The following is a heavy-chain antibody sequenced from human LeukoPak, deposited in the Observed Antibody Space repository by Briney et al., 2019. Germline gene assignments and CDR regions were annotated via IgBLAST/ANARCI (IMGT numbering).Heavy chain of an antibody. V-gene: IGHV3-23*01. D-gene: IGHD3-10*01. CDR2: ISGSGGST. CDR3: AKEAGDYYYYGMDV. CDR1: GFTFSSYA. J-gene: IGHJ6*02. Sequence: LPGGSLRLSCAASGFTFSSYAMRWLRHAPGKGVEWVSAISGSGGSTYYADSVKGRFTISRDNSKNTLYLQMNSLRAEDTAVYYCAKEAGDYYYYGMDVWGQGTTVTVSS.